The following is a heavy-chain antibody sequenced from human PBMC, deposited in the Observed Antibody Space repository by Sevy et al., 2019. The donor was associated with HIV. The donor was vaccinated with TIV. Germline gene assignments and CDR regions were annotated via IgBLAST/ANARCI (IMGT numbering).Heavy chain of an antibody. Sequence: GGSLRLSCAASGFTFSSYWMTWVRQAPGKRPEWVADIKPSGSEKKYVDSVKGRFTVSRDNAKNSLYLQVNSLRAEDMIVNYCVRGIPRLTTVTTDRGPTFSNTEGSFQWYYGMDVWGQGTTVTVSS. CDR2: IKPSGSEK. J-gene: IGHJ6*02. CDR1: GFTFSSYW. CDR3: VRGIPRLTTVTTDRGPTFSNTEGSFQWYYGMDV. V-gene: IGHV3-7*03. D-gene: IGHD4-17*01.